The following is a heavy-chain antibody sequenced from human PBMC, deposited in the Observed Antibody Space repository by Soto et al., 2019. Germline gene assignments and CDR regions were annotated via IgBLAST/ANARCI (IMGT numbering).Heavy chain of an antibody. CDR3: FDP. CDR1: GFTFSAYG. Sequence: GGSLRLSCEVSGFTFSAYGMHWVRQAPGKGLELVAAISHDGTNKNYGDSVKGRFTISRDNSKKTLYLQMNSLRPEDTALYYWFDPWGQGTLVTVSS. V-gene: IGHV3-30*03. CDR2: ISHDGTNK. J-gene: IGHJ5*02.